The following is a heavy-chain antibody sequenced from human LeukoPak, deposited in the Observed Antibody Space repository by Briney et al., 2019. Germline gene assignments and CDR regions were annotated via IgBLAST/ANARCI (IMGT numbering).Heavy chain of an antibody. CDR3: AKDKQDV. J-gene: IGHJ6*02. Sequence: GGSLRLSCAASGFTFSSYGMHWVRQAPGKGLEWVAVISYDGSNKYYADSVKGRFTISRDNSKNTLYLQMNSLRAEDTAVYYCAKDKQDVWDQGTTVTVSS. CDR2: ISYDGSNK. V-gene: IGHV3-30*18. CDR1: GFTFSSYG.